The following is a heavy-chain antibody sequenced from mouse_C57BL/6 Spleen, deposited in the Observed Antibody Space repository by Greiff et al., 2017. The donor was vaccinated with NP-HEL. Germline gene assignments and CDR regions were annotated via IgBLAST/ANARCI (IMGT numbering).Heavy chain of an antibody. CDR1: GYTFTSYW. V-gene: IGHV1-55*01. CDR2: IYPGSGST. CDR3: ARLALYYGNCFDY. J-gene: IGHJ2*01. Sequence: VQLQRPGAELVKPGASVKMSCKASGYTFTSYWITWVKQRPGQGLEWIGDIYPGSGSTNYNEKFKSKATLTVDTSSSTAYMQLSSLTSEDSAVYYCARLALYYGNCFDYWGQGTTLTVSS. D-gene: IGHD2-1*01.